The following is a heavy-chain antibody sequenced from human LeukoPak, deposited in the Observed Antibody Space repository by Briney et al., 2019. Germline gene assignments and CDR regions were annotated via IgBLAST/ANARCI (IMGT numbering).Heavy chain of an antibody. CDR2: IKQDGSEK. V-gene: IGHV3-7*04. J-gene: IGHJ4*02. CDR3: ARDGTYTDYDPDFDI. Sequence: SGGSLRLSCAASGFTFSRFWMSWVGQAPGKGREWVANIKQDGSEKYYVDSVKGRFTISRDNAKNSLYLQMNSLRAEDTAVFYCARDGTYTDYDPDFDIWGQGTLVTVSS. CDR1: GFTFSRFW. D-gene: IGHD5-12*01.